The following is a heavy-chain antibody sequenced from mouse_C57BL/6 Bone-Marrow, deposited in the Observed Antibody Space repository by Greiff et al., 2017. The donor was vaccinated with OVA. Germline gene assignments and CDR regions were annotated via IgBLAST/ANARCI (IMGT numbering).Heavy chain of an antibody. CDR2: INYDGSST. D-gene: IGHD1-1*01. V-gene: IGHV5-16*01. J-gene: IGHJ1*03. Sequence: EVNVVESEGGLVQPGSSMKLSCTASGFTFSDYYMAWVRQVPEKGLEWVANINYDGSSTYYLDSLKSRFIISRDNAKNILYLQMSSLKSEDTATYYCARDGNYYGSLYWYFDVWGTGTTVTVSS. CDR3: ARDGNYYGSLYWYFDV. CDR1: GFTFSDYY.